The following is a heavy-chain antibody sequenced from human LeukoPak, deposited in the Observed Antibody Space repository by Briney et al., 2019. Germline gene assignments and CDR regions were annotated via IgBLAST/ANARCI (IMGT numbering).Heavy chain of an antibody. Sequence: SETLSLTCAVYGGSFSGYYWSWIRQPPGKGLEWIGEINHSGSTNYNPSLKSRVTISVDTSKNQFSLKLSSVTAADTAVYYCATGGYYYVLDYWGQGTLVTVSS. V-gene: IGHV4-34*01. CDR1: GGSFSGYY. D-gene: IGHD3-22*01. CDR3: ATGGYYYVLDY. J-gene: IGHJ4*02. CDR2: INHSGST.